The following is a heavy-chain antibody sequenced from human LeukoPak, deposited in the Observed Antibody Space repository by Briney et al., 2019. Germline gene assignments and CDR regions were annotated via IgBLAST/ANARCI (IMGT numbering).Heavy chain of an antibody. Sequence: GVSLRLSCAASEFSFSSYWMTWVRQAPGKGLEWVANITQGGSEKFYVDPVKGRITISRDNAKKKLYLQMNSQRADDTAVYYCARHSVTHDYWGQGTLVTVSS. CDR3: ARHSVTHDY. CDR1: EFSFSSYW. CDR2: ITQGGSEK. J-gene: IGHJ4*02. V-gene: IGHV3-7*05. D-gene: IGHD5/OR15-5a*01.